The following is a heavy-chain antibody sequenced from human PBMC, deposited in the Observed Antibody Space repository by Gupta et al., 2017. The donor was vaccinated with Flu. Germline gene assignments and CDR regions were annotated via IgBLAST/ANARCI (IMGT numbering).Heavy chain of an antibody. CDR2: IWYDGSNK. V-gene: IGHV3-33*01. J-gene: IGHJ4*02. D-gene: IGHD2-2*01. CDR3: ARDVAPAAVSPYYFDH. Sequence: QVQLVESGGGVVQPGRSLRLPCAASGFTFSSCGLHWFRQAPGKGLEWLAVIWYDGSNKYYADSVKGRFTISRDNSKNTLYLQINTLRAEDTAVYYCARDVAPAAVSPYYFDHWGQGTLVTVSS. CDR1: GFTFSSCG.